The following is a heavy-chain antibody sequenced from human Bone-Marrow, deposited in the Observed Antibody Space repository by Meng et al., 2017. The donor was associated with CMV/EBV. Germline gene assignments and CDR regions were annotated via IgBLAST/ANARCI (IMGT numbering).Heavy chain of an antibody. J-gene: IGHJ4*02. Sequence: GSLRLSCAASGFTFSSYGMHWVRQAPGKGLEWVAFIRYDGSNKYYADSVKGRFTISRDNSKNTLYLQMNSLRAEDTAVYYCAKGARWEVPAARDLFDYWGQGTLVTVSS. CDR2: IRYDGSNK. CDR1: GFTFSSYG. CDR3: AKGARWEVPAARDLFDY. V-gene: IGHV3-30*02. D-gene: IGHD2-2*01.